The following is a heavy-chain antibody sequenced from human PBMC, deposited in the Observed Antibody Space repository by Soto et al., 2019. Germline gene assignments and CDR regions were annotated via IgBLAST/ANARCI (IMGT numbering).Heavy chain of an antibody. CDR3: ASSAYSGSYSDY. J-gene: IGHJ4*02. Sequence: QVQLVQSGAEVKKPGSSVKVSCKASGGTFSSYTISWVRQAPGQGLEWMGRIIPILGIANYAQKFQGRVTIXAXTRTSTAYLELSRLRSEDTAVYYCASSAYSGSYSDYWGQGTLVTVSS. D-gene: IGHD1-26*01. CDR1: GGTFSSYT. V-gene: IGHV1-69*02. CDR2: IIPILGIA.